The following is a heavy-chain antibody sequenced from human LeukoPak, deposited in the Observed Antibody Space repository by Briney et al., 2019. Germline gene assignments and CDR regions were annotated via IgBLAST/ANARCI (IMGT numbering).Heavy chain of an antibody. CDR1: GGSISGYY. CDR2: INHSGST. V-gene: IGHV4-34*01. J-gene: IGHJ5*02. CDR3: ARGPSKKWQLVRWFDP. Sequence: SETLFLICAGYGGSISGYYWSWIRQHPGKGLEWIGEINHSGSTNYNPSLKSRVTISVDTSKNQFSLKLSSVTAADTAVYYCARGPSKKWQLVRWFDPWGQGTLVTVSS. D-gene: IGHD6-6*01.